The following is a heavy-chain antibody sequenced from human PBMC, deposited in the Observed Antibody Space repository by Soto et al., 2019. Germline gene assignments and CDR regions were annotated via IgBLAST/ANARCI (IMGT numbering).Heavy chain of an antibody. Sequence: GASVKVSCKASGYTFTGYYMHWVRQAPGQGLGWMGWINPNSGGTNYAQKFQGWVTMTRDTSISTAYMELSRLRSDDTAVYYCARGYSGYDYENDAFDIWGQGTMVTVSS. CDR3: ARGYSGYDYENDAFDI. D-gene: IGHD5-12*01. J-gene: IGHJ3*02. CDR1: GYTFTGYY. CDR2: INPNSGGT. V-gene: IGHV1-2*04.